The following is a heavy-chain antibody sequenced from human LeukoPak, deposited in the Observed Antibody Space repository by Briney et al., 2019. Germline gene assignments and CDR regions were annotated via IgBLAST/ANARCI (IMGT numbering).Heavy chain of an antibody. V-gene: IGHV3-23*01. Sequence: GGSLRLSCAASGFTFSSYAMSWVRQAPGKGLEWVSAISGSGGSTYYADSVKGRFTISRDNSKNTLYLQMNSLRAEDTAVYYCATLRTYYYDSSGYSGDYWGQGTLVTVSS. J-gene: IGHJ4*02. CDR2: ISGSGGST. D-gene: IGHD3-22*01. CDR1: GFTFSSYA. CDR3: ATLRTYYYDSSGYSGDY.